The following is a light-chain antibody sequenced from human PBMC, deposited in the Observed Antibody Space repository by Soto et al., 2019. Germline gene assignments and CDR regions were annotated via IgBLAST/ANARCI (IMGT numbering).Light chain of an antibody. J-gene: IGKJ1*01. Sequence: EIVLTQSPGTLSLSPGERATLSCRASQSIRSNYVAWYQQKPGQGPRLLIYGASSRATGIPDRFSGSGSGTDFTLTISRLEPEDFAVYYCHQYDSWTFGQGTKVDIK. CDR1: QSIRSNY. CDR2: GAS. V-gene: IGKV3-20*01. CDR3: HQYDSWT.